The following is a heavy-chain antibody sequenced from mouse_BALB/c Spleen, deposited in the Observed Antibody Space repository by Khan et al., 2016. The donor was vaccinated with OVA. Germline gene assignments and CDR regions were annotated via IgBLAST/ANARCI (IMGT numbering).Heavy chain of an antibody. CDR1: GFTFSTYA. CDR3: ARPPITTVVATSYWFFDV. V-gene: IGHV5-9-3*01. J-gene: IGHJ1*01. Sequence: EVKLVESGGGLVKSGGSLKLSCAASGFTFSTYAMSWVRQTPEKRLEWVATISTGDTYTYYPDSVKGRFTISRDNAKNTPYLQMSSLRSEDTAMYYGARPPITTVVATSYWFFDVWGAGTTVTVST. D-gene: IGHD1-1*01. CDR2: ISTGDTYT.